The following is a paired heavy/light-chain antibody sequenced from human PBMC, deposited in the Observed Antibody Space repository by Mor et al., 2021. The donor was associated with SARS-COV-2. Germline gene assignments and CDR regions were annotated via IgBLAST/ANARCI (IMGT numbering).Light chain of an antibody. CDR1: NFKKYY. CDR3: NSRDSSGDLFV. Sequence: SSELTQDPAVSVALGQTVKITCQGDNFKKYYASWYQQKPGQAPLLVIYGTKNRPSGIPDRFSGSSSGNTASLTITGARAEDEADYYCNSRDSSGDLFVFGSGTTVTVL. J-gene: IGLJ1*01. V-gene: IGLV3-19*01. CDR2: GTK.
Heavy chain of an antibody. CDR1: GYRFSSYW. Sequence: DVQLVQSGAEVKKPGESLKISCTGSGYRFSSYWIGWVRQLPGKGLEWMAMMYLINSDIRYRPSFQGQITISADTSINTAYLQFNSLKASDTAIYYCARASDNSYDSAGYWGQGTLVTVSS. J-gene: IGHJ4*02. CDR2: MYLINSDI. CDR3: ARASDNSYDSAGY. V-gene: IGHV5-51*01. D-gene: IGHD3-22*01.